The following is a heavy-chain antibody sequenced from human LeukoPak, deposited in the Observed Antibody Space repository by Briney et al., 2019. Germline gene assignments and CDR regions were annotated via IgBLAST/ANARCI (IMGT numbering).Heavy chain of an antibody. Sequence: QPGGSLRLSCAASGFTFDDYGMSWVRQAPGKGLEWVSGINWNGGSTGYADSVKGRFTISRDNAKNSLYLQMNSLRAEDTALYYCARVEYYYDSSGYYHLYYFDYWGQGTLVTVSS. D-gene: IGHD3-22*01. CDR1: GFTFDDYG. CDR3: ARVEYYYDSSGYYHLYYFDY. CDR2: INWNGGST. V-gene: IGHV3-20*04. J-gene: IGHJ4*02.